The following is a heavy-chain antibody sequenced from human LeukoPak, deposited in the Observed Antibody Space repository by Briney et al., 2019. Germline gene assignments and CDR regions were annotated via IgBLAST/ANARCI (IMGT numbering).Heavy chain of an antibody. Sequence: GGSLRLSCAASGFTFSSYGMDWVRQAPGKGLEGLANIREDESEINYVDSVEGRFTISRDNARNSVYLQMTSLRPDDTAVYYCASDHWSRLDWGQGTLVTVSS. V-gene: IGHV3-7*01. D-gene: IGHD2-8*02. J-gene: IGHJ4*02. CDR2: IREDESEI. CDR1: GFTFSSYG. CDR3: ASDHWSRLD.